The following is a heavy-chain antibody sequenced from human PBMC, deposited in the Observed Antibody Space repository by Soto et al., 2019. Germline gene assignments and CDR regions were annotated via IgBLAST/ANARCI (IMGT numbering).Heavy chain of an antibody. CDR1: GYRFTSRT. Sequence: QVQLVQSGAEVKKPGASVKVSCKASGYRFTSRTMHWVRQAPGQRLEWMGWIIAGSGNTKYSQNFQGRLTITRDTSASTVYMDLSRLRFEDTAVYYCARLAYCGGDSSYPLDIWGQGTMVIVSS. J-gene: IGHJ3*02. V-gene: IGHV1-3*01. CDR2: IIAGSGNT. D-gene: IGHD2-21*01. CDR3: ARLAYCGGDSSYPLDI.